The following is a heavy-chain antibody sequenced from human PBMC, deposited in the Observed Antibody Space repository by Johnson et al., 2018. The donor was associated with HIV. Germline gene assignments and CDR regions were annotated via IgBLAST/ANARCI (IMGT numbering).Heavy chain of an antibody. D-gene: IGHD3-22*01. Sequence: VQLVESGGNLVQPGGSLRLSCAASGLTFRNSWMNWVRQTPGKGLEWVANIKQDGSQKYYADSVKGRFTISRDNAKNSLYLQMNSLRADDTALYYCARAINYYDTSGYLSTMGNAFDIWGQGTMVTVSS. CDR1: GLTFRNSW. CDR2: IKQDGSQK. J-gene: IGHJ3*02. V-gene: IGHV3-7*04. CDR3: ARAINYYDTSGYLSTMGNAFDI.